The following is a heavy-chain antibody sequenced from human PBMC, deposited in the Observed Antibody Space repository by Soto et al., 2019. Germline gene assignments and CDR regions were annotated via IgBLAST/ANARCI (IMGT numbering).Heavy chain of an antibody. D-gene: IGHD5-18*01. CDR2: IYSGGST. Sequence: EVQLVESGGGLIQPGGSLRLSCAASGFTVSNTYMSWVRQAPGKGLEWVSVIYSGGSTYYADSVKGRFTISRDNSKNTLYLQMNSLRAEETAVYYCARDSRVDTAMGLDYWGQGTLVTVSS. V-gene: IGHV3-53*01. J-gene: IGHJ4*02. CDR1: GFTVSNTY. CDR3: ARDSRVDTAMGLDY.